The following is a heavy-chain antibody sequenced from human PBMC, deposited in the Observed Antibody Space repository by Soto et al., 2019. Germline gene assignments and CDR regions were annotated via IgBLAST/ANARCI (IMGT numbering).Heavy chain of an antibody. D-gene: IGHD2-15*01. J-gene: IGHJ6*02. CDR3: AREVLVVVAATTAASTDNYYGMDV. V-gene: IGHV1-18*01. CDR1: GYTLTNYG. Sequence: ASVKVSCKASGYTLTNYGISWVRQAPGQGLEWMGWISAYNGNTNYAQKIQGRVTMTTDTSTSTAYMKLRCLRSDDTAVYYCAREVLVVVAATTAASTDNYYGMDVWGQGTTVTVSS. CDR2: ISAYNGNT.